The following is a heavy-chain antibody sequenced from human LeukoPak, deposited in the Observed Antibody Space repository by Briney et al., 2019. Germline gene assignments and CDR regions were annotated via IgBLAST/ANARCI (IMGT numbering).Heavy chain of an antibody. J-gene: IGHJ4*02. Sequence: GRCLRLSCAPAGFSFTIHWMTWVRHAAREGMEWVASIMEDGTEKYYVDSVKGRFIISIDNAKNSLYLQMNSLRVEDTALYYCARDKRRDFSSLTGYYDAYDHWGQGALVTVSS. CDR3: ARDKRRDFSSLTGYYDAYDH. CDR2: IMEDGTEK. CDR1: GFSFTIHW. D-gene: IGHD3-9*01. V-gene: IGHV3-7*01.